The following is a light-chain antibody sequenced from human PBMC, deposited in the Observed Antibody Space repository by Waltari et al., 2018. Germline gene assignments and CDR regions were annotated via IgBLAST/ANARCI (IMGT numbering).Light chain of an antibody. CDR1: QSVMSNY. Sequence: DIVLTQSPGTLSLSPGERATLSCRASQSVMSNYLSWFQRRSGQAPRHLMYGASTRASGIADRFIGSGSETDFTLTTSRLEPADFAVYYCHQYHTSPWTFGQGTKVEIK. CDR2: GAS. CDR3: HQYHTSPWT. J-gene: IGKJ1*01. V-gene: IGKV3-20*01.